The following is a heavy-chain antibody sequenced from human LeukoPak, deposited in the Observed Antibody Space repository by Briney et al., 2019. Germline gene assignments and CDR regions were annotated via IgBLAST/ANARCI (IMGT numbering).Heavy chain of an antibody. CDR3: AKDQGPSGRGAAATFDY. V-gene: IGHV3-30*02. D-gene: IGHD6-13*01. CDR1: GFTFSSYG. Sequence: GGSLRLSCAASGFTFSSYGMHWVRQAPGKGLEWVAFIRYDGSNKYYADSVKGRFTISRDNSKNTLYLQMNSLRAEDTAVYYCAKDQGPSGRGAAATFDYWGQGTLVTVSS. J-gene: IGHJ4*02. CDR2: IRYDGSNK.